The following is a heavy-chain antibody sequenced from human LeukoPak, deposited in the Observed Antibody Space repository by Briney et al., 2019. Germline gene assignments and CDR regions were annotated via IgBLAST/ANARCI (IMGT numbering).Heavy chain of an antibody. Sequence: PSETLSLTCAVYGGSFSGYYWSWLRQPPGKGLEWIGEINHSGSTNYNPSLKSRVTISVDTSKNHFSLKLSSVTAADTAVYYCARDRTILDFIAAAGIDYWGQGTLVTVSS. V-gene: IGHV4-34*01. D-gene: IGHD6-13*01. CDR2: INHSGST. CDR1: GGSFSGYY. CDR3: ARDRTILDFIAAAGIDY. J-gene: IGHJ4*02.